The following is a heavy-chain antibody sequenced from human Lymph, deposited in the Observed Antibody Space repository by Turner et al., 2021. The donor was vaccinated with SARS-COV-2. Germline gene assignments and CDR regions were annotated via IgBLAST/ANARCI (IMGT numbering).Heavy chain of an antibody. Sequence: QVQLVQSGVEVKKPGAAVKVSCKASGYTFTGYYMHWVRQAPGQGLEWMGWINPNSGGTNYAQKFQGRVTMTRDTSISTAYMELSRLRSDDTAVYYCARDVERYNDFWSGYSGGYGLDVWGQGTTVTVSS. CDR3: ARDVERYNDFWSGYSGGYGLDV. CDR1: GYTFTGYY. V-gene: IGHV1-2*02. J-gene: IGHJ6*02. D-gene: IGHD3-3*01. CDR2: INPNSGGT.